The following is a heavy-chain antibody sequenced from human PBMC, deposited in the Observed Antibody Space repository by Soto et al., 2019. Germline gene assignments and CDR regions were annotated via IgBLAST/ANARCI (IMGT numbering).Heavy chain of an antibody. J-gene: IGHJ3*01. D-gene: IGHD3-22*01. Sequence: PGGSLRLSCAGSGFIFSQAWMSWVRQPPGKGLEWVGRIKNKFESETTDYTAPVKGRFTISRDDSEINLYLQMNSLKPEDTAIFYCVINDYYNFSGFLFDPFDFLGLETVVTVS. CDR2: IKNKFESETT. CDR3: VINDYYNFSGFLFDPFDF. V-gene: IGHV3-15*01. CDR1: GFIFSQAW.